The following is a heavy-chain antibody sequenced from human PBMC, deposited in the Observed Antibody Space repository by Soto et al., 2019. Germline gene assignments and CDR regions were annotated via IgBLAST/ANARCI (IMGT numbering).Heavy chain of an antibody. D-gene: IGHD6-13*01. Sequence: QVQLQESGPGLVKPSETLSLTCTVSGDSVRSGSYYWSWIRQPPGKGLEWIGSMLYGGSTNYSPSLESRVTISMGASNNQFSLNLRSVTGADTAIYYCARDGATASQSYYYSYSGVDVWGQGSTVTVSS. CDR2: MLYGGST. CDR3: ARDGATASQSYYYSYSGVDV. J-gene: IGHJ6*02. V-gene: IGHV4-61*01. CDR1: GDSVRSGSYY.